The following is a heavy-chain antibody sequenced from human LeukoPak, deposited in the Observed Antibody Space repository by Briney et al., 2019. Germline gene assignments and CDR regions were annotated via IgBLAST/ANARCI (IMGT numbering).Heavy chain of an antibody. CDR3: ARAYYDSSGYYPRFDY. CDR1: GYTVTSYD. D-gene: IGHD3-22*01. J-gene: IGHJ4*02. V-gene: IGHV1-8*01. Sequence: ASVKVSCKASGYTVTSYDINWVRQATGQGLEWMGWMNPNSGNTGYAQKFQGRVTMTRNTSISTAYMELSSLRSEDTAVYYCARAYYDSSGYYPRFDYWGQGTLVTVSS. CDR2: MNPNSGNT.